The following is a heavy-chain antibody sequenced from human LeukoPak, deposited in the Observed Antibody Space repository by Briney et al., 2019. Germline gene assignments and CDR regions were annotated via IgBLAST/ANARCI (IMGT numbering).Heavy chain of an antibody. D-gene: IGHD6-19*01. CDR2: ISGGGSST. CDR3: AKRESSGKYFDY. J-gene: IGHJ4*02. CDR1: GFTLSTYV. Sequence: PGGSLRLSCADSGFTLSTYVMSWVRQAPGKGLEWISTISGGGSSTYYADSVKGRFTISRDNSKNTLYLQMNSLRAGDTAVYYCAKRESSGKYFDYWGQGTLATVSS. V-gene: IGHV3-23*01.